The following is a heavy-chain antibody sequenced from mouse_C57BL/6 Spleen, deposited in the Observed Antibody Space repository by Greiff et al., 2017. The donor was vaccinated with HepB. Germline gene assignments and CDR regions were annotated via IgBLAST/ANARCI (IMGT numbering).Heavy chain of an antibody. CDR3: ARVEYYGSRERDYFDY. J-gene: IGHJ2*01. CDR2: ISDGGSYT. D-gene: IGHD1-1*01. V-gene: IGHV5-4*03. Sequence: EVKLVESGGGLVKPGGSLKLSCAASGFTFSSYAMSWVRQTPEKRLEWVATISDGGSYTYYPDNVKGRFTISRDNAKNNLYLQMSHLKSEDTATYYCARVEYYGSRERDYFDYWGQGTTLTVSS. CDR1: GFTFSSYA.